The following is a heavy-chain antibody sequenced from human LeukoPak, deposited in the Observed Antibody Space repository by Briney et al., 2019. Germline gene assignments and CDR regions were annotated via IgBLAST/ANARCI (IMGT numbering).Heavy chain of an antibody. V-gene: IGHV4-30-2*01. CDR1: GVSISGGGHY. J-gene: IGHJ4*02. D-gene: IGHD4-17*01. Sequence: SETLSLTCPVSGVSISGGGHYWSWIRQPPGKDLEWIGYIYQSGSTYYKPSLKSRLTISPDRSKNQFSLNLTSVTAADTAVYYCAKDYGDYWGQGTLVTVSS. CDR2: IYQSGST. CDR3: AKDYGDY.